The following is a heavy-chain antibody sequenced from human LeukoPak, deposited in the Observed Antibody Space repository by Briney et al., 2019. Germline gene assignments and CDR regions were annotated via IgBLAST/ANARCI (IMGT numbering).Heavy chain of an antibody. D-gene: IGHD3-10*02. CDR3: ARDLIVRNPEYCFDY. Sequence: GGSLRLSCAASGFTFSSYGMHWVRQAPGKGLEWVAVIWYDGSNKYYADSVKGRFTISRDNSKNTLYLQMNSLRAEDTAVYYCARDLIVRNPEYCFDYWGQGTLVTVSS. CDR2: IWYDGSNK. CDR1: GFTFSSYG. V-gene: IGHV3-33*01. J-gene: IGHJ4*02.